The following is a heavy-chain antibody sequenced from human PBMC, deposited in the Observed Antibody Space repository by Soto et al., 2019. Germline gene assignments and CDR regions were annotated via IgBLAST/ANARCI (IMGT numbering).Heavy chain of an antibody. CDR1: GYTLTELS. V-gene: IGHV1-24*01. Sequence: QVQLVQSGAEVKKPGASVKVSCKVSGYTLTELSMHWVRQAPGNGLEWMGGFDPEDGETIYAQKLQSRVTMTEDTSTDTAYMELSILRSEDTAVYYCATATPYSGYDYGLDYWGQGTLVTVSS. D-gene: IGHD5-12*01. J-gene: IGHJ4*02. CDR3: ATATPYSGYDYGLDY. CDR2: FDPEDGET.